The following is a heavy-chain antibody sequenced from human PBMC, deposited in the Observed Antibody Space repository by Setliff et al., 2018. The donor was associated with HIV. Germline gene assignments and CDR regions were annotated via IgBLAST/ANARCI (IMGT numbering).Heavy chain of an antibody. V-gene: IGHV3-21*05. CDR2: IYDSGDI. Sequence: GGSLRLSCAASGFPFTSFSINWVRQAPGKGLEWVSRIYDSGDIWYADSVRGRFTISRDNTENSLYLQMNNLRAEDTAVYYCVRHSITLVVGVPERDDAFDIWGQGTMVTVSS. D-gene: IGHD3-22*01. J-gene: IGHJ3*02. CDR1: GFPFTSFS. CDR3: VRHSITLVVGVPERDDAFDI.